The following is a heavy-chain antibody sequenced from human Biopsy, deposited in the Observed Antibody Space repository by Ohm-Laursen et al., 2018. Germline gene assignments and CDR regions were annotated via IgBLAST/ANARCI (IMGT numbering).Heavy chain of an antibody. Sequence: PSETLSLTCTVSGDSVSSGSFYWTWIRQPPGQGLEYIGYIYGRGSTANYNPSLESRVTMSVDMPKNQFSLKLSSVTAADTAIYYCARGTRSSGWPYFDSWGQGTLVTVSS. D-gene: IGHD6-19*01. J-gene: IGHJ4*02. CDR3: ARGTRSSGWPYFDS. V-gene: IGHV4-61*01. CDR2: IYGRGSTA. CDR1: GDSVSSGSFY.